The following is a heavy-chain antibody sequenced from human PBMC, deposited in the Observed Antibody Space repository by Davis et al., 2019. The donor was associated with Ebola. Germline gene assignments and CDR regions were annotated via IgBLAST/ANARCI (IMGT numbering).Heavy chain of an antibody. Sequence: GESLKISCAASGFTFSSYGMHWVRQAPGKGLEWVAVIWYDGSNKYYADSVKGRFTISRDNSKNTLYLQMNSLRAEDTAVYYCARDRREGGWYGSDYWGQGTLVTVSS. CDR2: IWYDGSNK. V-gene: IGHV3-33*08. J-gene: IGHJ4*02. CDR3: ARDRREGGWYGSDY. CDR1: GFTFSSYG. D-gene: IGHD6-19*01.